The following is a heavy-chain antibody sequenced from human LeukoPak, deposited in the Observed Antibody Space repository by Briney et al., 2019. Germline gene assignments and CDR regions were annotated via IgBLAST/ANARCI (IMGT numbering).Heavy chain of an antibody. CDR2: ISGSGGST. V-gene: IGHV3-23*01. CDR1: GFPFRSYA. Sequence: PGGSVRLFCAASGFPFRSYAMRWVRQPPGKGLEWVSAISGSGGSTYYAGSVKGRFTLSRDNSKNTLYPQRNSLRAEDTAVYYCAKSSRWGQGTLVTVSS. CDR3: AKSSR. J-gene: IGHJ4*02.